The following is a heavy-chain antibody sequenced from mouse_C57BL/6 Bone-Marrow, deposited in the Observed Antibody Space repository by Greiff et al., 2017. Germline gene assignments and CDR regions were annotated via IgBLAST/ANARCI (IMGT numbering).Heavy chain of an antibody. CDR1: GYTFTDYN. CDR2: INPNNGGT. J-gene: IGHJ4*01. Sequence: EVQLQQSGPELVKPGASVKIPCKASGYTFTDYNMDWVKQSHGKSLEWIGDINPNNGGTIYNQKFKGKATLTVDKSSSTAYMKLRSLTSEDTAVYDCARPYHRDDGGLYAMDYWGQGTSVTVSS. CDR3: ARPYHRDDGGLYAMDY. D-gene: IGHD2-10*01. V-gene: IGHV1-18*01.